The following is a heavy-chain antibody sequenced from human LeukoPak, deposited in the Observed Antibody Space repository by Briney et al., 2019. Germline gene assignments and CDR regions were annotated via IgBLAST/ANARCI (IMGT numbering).Heavy chain of an antibody. J-gene: IGHJ3*02. D-gene: IGHD2-15*01. Sequence: SETLSLTCAVYGGSFSGYYWTWIRQPPGKGLEWIGEINHSGSTNYNPSLKSRVTISVDTSKNQFSLKLSSVTAADTAVYYCASRSRYDAFDIWGQGTMVTVSS. CDR3: ASRSRYDAFDI. CDR1: GGSFSGYY. CDR2: INHSGST. V-gene: IGHV4-34*01.